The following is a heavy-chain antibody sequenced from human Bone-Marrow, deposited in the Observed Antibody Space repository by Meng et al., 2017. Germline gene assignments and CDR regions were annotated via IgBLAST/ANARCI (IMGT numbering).Heavy chain of an antibody. CDR1: GYTFTAYW. CDR3: VRDEDISVACKLFGDY. CDR2: IDPRSGDT. Sequence: ASVKVSCKPSGYTFTAYWLHWVRQAPGQGLDWMGRIDPRSGDTKYAQKFQGRVTMNRDTSISTTYMELSRLRSDDTAVYYCVRDEDISVACKLFGDYWGQGTLVTVSS. V-gene: IGHV1-2*06. D-gene: IGHD2-15*01. J-gene: IGHJ4*02.